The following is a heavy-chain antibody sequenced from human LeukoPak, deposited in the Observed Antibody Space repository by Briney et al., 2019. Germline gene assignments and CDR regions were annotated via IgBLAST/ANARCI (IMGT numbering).Heavy chain of an antibody. D-gene: IGHD7-27*01. Sequence: ASVKVSCKALGYTFTDHYFHWLRRAPGQGLEWMGWIHPGRGDTNYAQKFQGRVSLTRDTSISTACMELSGLTSDDTAVYFCARDHNWGPDYWGQGTLVSVSS. V-gene: IGHV1-2*02. CDR3: ARDHNWGPDY. CDR1: GYTFTDHY. CDR2: IHPGRGDT. J-gene: IGHJ4*02.